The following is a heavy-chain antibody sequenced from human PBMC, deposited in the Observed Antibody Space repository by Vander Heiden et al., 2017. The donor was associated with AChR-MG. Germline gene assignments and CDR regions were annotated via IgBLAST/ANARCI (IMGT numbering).Heavy chain of an antibody. J-gene: IGHJ4*02. V-gene: IGHV1-69*01. Sequence: QVQLVQSGAEVKKPEFSVKVSCKASGGTFSSYAISWVRQAPGQGLEWMGGIIPIFGTANYAQKFQGRVTITADESTSTAYMELSSLRSEDTAVYYCVKRWLVLRGDGGSDYWGQGTLVTVSS. CDR3: VKRWLVLRGDGGSDY. CDR2: IIPIFGTA. CDR1: GGTFSSYA. D-gene: IGHD6-19*01.